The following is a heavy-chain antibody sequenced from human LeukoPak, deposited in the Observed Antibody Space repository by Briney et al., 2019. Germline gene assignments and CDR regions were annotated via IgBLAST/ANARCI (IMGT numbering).Heavy chain of an antibody. CDR1: GGSISSSSYY. J-gene: IGHJ4*02. D-gene: IGHD3-16*01. V-gene: IGHV4-39*07. CDR3: TGGPGRFPF. CDR2: IYYSGST. Sequence: SETLSLTCTVSGGSISSSSYYWGWIRQPPGKGLEWIGSIYYSGSTYYNPSLKSRVTISVDTSKNQFSLKLSSVTAADTAVYYCTGGPGRFPFWGQGTLVTVSS.